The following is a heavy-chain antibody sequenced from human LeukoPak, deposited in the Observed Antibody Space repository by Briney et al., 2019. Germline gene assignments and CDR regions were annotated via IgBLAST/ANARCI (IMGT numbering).Heavy chain of an antibody. CDR3: AKDPPYYGDRAAYFQH. CDR1: GFTFSSYG. V-gene: IGHV3-30*02. J-gene: IGHJ1*01. Sequence: GGSLRLSCAASGFTFSSYGMHWVRQAPGKGLEWVAFIRYDGSNKYYADSVKGRFTISRDNSKNTLYLQMNSLRAEDTAVYYCAKDPPYYGDRAAYFQHWGQGTLVTVSS. D-gene: IGHD4-17*01. CDR2: IRYDGSNK.